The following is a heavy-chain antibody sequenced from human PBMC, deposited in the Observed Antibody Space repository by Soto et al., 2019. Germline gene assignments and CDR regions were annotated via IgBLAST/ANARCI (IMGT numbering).Heavy chain of an antibody. CDR3: ASLYGSGSYSSPLYYYYGMDV. D-gene: IGHD3-10*01. CDR2: IYYSGST. Sequence: PSETLSLTCTVSGGSISSSSYYWGWIRQPPGKGLEWIGSIYYSGSTYYNPSLKSRVTISVDTSKNQFSLKLSSVTAADTAVYYCASLYGSGSYSSPLYYYYGMDVWGQGTTVT. J-gene: IGHJ6*02. CDR1: GGSISSSSYY. V-gene: IGHV4-39*01.